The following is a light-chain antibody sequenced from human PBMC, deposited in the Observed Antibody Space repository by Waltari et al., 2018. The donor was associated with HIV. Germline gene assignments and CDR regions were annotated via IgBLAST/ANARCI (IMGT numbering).Light chain of an antibody. V-gene: IGLV1-44*01. Sequence: QSVLTQPPSASGTPGQRIIISCSGSTSNIGTNNVNWYQQLPGTTPRLLMHRTMQRPSGVPDRCSGSRSGTSSSLAISGLQSEDEADYYCSAWDASLGAWMFGGGTKLTVL. CDR1: TSNIGTNN. CDR2: RTM. CDR3: SAWDASLGAWM. J-gene: IGLJ3*02.